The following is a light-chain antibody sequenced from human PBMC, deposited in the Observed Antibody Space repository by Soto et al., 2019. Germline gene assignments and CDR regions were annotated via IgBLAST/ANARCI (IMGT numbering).Light chain of an antibody. Sequence: DIQMTQSPSTLSASEGDRVTISCRASQSVSIWLAWYQQKPGRAPKLLIYKSSILESGVPSRFSGSGSGTEFTLTISSLQPDDFATYYCQQFNTSPWTFGQGTKADIK. J-gene: IGKJ1*01. CDR2: KSS. CDR1: QSVSIW. V-gene: IGKV1-5*03. CDR3: QQFNTSPWT.